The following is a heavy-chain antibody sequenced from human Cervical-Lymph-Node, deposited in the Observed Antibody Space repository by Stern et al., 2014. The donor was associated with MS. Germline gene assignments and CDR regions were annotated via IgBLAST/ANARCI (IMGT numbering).Heavy chain of an antibody. CDR1: GFTFGNYA. CDR3: IRRQLLDYFFDY. Sequence: VQLVESGGGLAQPGRSLRLSCTASGFTFGNYAMSWVRQAPGKGLEWLGFIRSKGYGGTTEYAASVKGRFTISRDDSKSIAYLQMNSLKTEDTAVYYCIRRQLLDYFFDYWGQGTLVTVSS. J-gene: IGHJ4*02. CDR2: IRSKGYGGTT. V-gene: IGHV3-49*04. D-gene: IGHD6-19*01.